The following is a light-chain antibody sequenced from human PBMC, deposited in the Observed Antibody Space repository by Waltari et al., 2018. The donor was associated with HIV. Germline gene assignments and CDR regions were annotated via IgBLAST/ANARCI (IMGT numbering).Light chain of an antibody. CDR1: HNVGNNY. CDR3: HQYAYSPRT. J-gene: IGKJ1*01. CDR2: NPS. V-gene: IGKV3-20*01. Sequence: IVLTQSPGTLSLSPGARATLSCRASHNVGNNYLAWFQQKPGQAPRLLVYNPSTRATGIPDRFSGSGSGTHFTLTISRLEPEDFAVYYCHQYAYSPRTFGQGTKVEI.